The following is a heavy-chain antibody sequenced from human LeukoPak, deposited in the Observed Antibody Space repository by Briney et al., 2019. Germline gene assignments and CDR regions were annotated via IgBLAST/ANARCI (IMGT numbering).Heavy chain of an antibody. V-gene: IGHV4-4*07. CDR3: ARDYYDSGAYYYALSYFDY. Sequence: SETLSLTCTVSGGSISSYYWSWIRQPAGKGLEWIGRIYSGGSTNYNPSLKSRVTMSVDTSKNQFSLKLNSVTAADTAVYYCARDYYDSGAYYYALSYFDYWGQGTLVTVSS. D-gene: IGHD3-22*01. CDR1: GGSISSYY. CDR2: IYSGGST. J-gene: IGHJ4*02.